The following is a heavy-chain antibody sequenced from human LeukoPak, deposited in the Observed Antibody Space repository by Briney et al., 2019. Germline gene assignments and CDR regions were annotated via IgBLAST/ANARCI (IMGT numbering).Heavy chain of an antibody. Sequence: ASVKVSCKASGGTFSSYAISWVRQAPGQGLEWMGGIIPIFGTANYAQKFQGRVTITADESTSTAYMELSSLRSEDTAVYYCARVAVAGLYYFDYWGQGTLVTVSS. CDR2: IIPIFGTA. CDR1: GGTFSSYA. CDR3: ARVAVAGLYYFDY. D-gene: IGHD6-19*01. J-gene: IGHJ4*02. V-gene: IGHV1-69*13.